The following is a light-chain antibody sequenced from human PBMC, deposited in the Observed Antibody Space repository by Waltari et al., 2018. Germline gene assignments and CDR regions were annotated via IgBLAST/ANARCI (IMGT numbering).Light chain of an antibody. Sequence: QAALTQPRSVSGSPGQSVTISCTGTSSDIGGYNFVSWYQHHPCTAPKLMIYEVSKRPSGGSDPLSVAKDCNMVALTISRLQAEDEADYYCNSYAGSNTWVVGGGTRLTVL. CDR3: NSYAGSNTWV. CDR2: EVS. CDR1: SSDIGGYNF. V-gene: IGLV2-11*01. J-gene: IGLJ3*02.